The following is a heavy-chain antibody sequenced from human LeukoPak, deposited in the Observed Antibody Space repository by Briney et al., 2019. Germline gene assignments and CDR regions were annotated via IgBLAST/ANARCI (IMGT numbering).Heavy chain of an antibody. CDR3: AIDPNWGTHS. V-gene: IGHV3-53*01. J-gene: IGHJ4*02. CDR1: GFTVANDR. D-gene: IGHD7-27*01. CDR2: VYGGGNT. Sequence: EGSLRLSCAASGFTVANDRMSWVRQAPGKGLEWVSTVYGGGNTAYADSVKGRFTISRDNSKNTLYLQMNSLRVEDTAVYYCAIDPNWGTHSWGQGVLVTVSS.